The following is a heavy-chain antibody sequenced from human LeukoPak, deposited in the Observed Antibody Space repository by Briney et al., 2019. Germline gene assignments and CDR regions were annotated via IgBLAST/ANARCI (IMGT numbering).Heavy chain of an antibody. J-gene: IGHJ4*02. CDR2: ISYDGSNK. Sequence: GRSLRLSCAASGFTFSSYAMHWVRQAPGKGLEWVAVISYDGSNKYYADSVKGRFTISRDNSKNTLYLQMNSLRAEDMAVYYCARDQGWLQLVFDYWGQGTLVTVFS. V-gene: IGHV3-30-3*01. CDR3: ARDQGWLQLVFDY. D-gene: IGHD5-24*01. CDR1: GFTFSSYA.